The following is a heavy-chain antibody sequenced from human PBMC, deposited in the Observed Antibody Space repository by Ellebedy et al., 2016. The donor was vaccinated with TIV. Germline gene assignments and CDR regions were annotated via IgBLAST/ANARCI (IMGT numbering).Heavy chain of an antibody. CDR1: GFTVSNTY. CDR3: GTPGGYVSGFGQ. CDR2: IYSGGST. V-gene: IGHV3-53*01. Sequence: GESLKISCAASGFTVSNTYMGWVRQAPGKGLDWVSVIYSGGSTYYADSVKGRFTISRDNSKNTLVLQMNSLRAEDTAVYYCGTPGGYVSGFGQWGQGTLVIVSS. D-gene: IGHD2-15*01. J-gene: IGHJ4*02.